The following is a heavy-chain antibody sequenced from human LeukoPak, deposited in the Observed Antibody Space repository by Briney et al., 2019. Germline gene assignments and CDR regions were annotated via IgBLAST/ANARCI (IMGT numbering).Heavy chain of an antibody. CDR1: GYTFTTYN. J-gene: IGHJ4*02. CDR2: ISGYNGNT. V-gene: IGHV1-18*01. Sequence: ASVKVSCKASGYTFTTYNINWVRQAPGQGLEWMGWISGYNGNTNYAQKLQGRVTMTEDTSTDTAYMELSSLRSEDTAVYYCATSYYYDGSDYYRTDYWGQGTLVTVSS. D-gene: IGHD3-22*01. CDR3: ATSYYYDGSDYYRTDY.